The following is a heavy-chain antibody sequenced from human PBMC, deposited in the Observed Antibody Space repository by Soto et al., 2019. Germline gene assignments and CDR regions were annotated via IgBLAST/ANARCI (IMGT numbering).Heavy chain of an antibody. J-gene: IGHJ4*02. CDR3: AREIYDSSGYYAPFDY. V-gene: IGHV3-48*01. CDR2: ISSSSSTI. D-gene: IGHD3-22*01. Sequence: GYLRLSCAASGFTFRTYSMNWVRQAPGKGLEWVLYISSSSSTIFYTDSVKGRFTVSRDNAKNSLYLQMNSLRAEDTAVYYCAREIYDSSGYYAPFDYWGQGTLVTVSS. CDR1: GFTFRTYS.